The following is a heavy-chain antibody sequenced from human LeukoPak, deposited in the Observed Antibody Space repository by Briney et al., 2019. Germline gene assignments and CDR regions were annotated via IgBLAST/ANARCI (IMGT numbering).Heavy chain of an antibody. J-gene: IGHJ6*03. V-gene: IGHV4-4*07. CDR2: IYKSGST. CDR3: ARGGYYGSGSYSAYDYYYMDV. CDR1: GGSISSYY. Sequence: PSETLSLTCTVSGGSISSYYWSWIRQPAGKGLEWIGRIYKSGSTNYNPSLKSRVTISIDKSNNQFSLILRSVTAADTAVYYCARGGYYGSGSYSAYDYYYMDVWGKGTTVTVAS. D-gene: IGHD3-10*01.